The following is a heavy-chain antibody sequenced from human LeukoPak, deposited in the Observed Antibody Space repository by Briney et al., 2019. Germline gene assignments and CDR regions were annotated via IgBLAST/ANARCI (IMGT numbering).Heavy chain of an antibody. CDR3: ARQHEMATAN. D-gene: IGHD5-24*01. V-gene: IGHV4-39*01. J-gene: IGHJ4*02. CDR2: IYYSGST. CDR1: GGSISSRSYY. Sequence: SETLSLTCTVSGGSISSRSYYWGWIRQPPGKGLEWIGSIYYSGSTYYNPSLKSRVTISVDTSKNQFSLKLSSVTAADTAVYYCARQHEMATANWGQGTLVTVSS.